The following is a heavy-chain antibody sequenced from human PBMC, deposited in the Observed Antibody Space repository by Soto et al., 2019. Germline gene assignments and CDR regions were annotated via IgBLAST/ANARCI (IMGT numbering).Heavy chain of an antibody. Sequence: SETLSVTSAVDDESFIGYGWGWIRHNPLKGLEWIGEINHGGSAYYNPSLKSRVTMSVDTSRSQLSLKLTSVTAADTAIYYCARGIYYDGGKAFDVWGQGTMVTVSS. CDR3: ARGIYYDGGKAFDV. CDR2: INHGGSA. D-gene: IGHD3-3*01. J-gene: IGHJ3*01. V-gene: IGHV4-34*01. CDR1: DESFIGYG.